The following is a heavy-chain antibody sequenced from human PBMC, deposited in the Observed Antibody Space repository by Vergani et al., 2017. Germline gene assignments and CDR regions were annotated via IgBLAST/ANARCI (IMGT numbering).Heavy chain of an antibody. D-gene: IGHD6-13*01. CDR3: ARVYRRVSSWYHYVDY. CDR1: GFTFSSYS. CDR2: ISSSSSYI. Sequence: EVQLVESGGGLVKPGGSLRLSCAASGFTFSSYSMNWVRQAPGKGLEWVSSISSSSSYIYYADSVKGRFTISRDNAKNSLYLQMNSLRAEDTAVYYCARVYRRVSSWYHYVDYWGQRTLVTVSS. V-gene: IGHV3-21*01. J-gene: IGHJ4*02.